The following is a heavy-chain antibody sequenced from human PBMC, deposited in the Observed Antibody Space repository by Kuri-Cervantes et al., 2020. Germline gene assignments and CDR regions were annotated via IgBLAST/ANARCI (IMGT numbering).Heavy chain of an antibody. J-gene: IGHJ6*02. CDR3: AKVAIPAGTRGRLSYYYGLDV. CDR2: ISGSGGNT. D-gene: IGHD2-2*01. CDR1: GFTFSSYA. V-gene: IGHV3-23*01. Sequence: GGSLRLSCAASGFTFSSYAMSWVRQAPGKGLEWVSVISGSGGNTYYAESVKGRFTISRDNSKNTLYVQMSSLRAEDTAIYYCAKVAIPAGTRGRLSYYYGLDVWGQGTTVTVSS.